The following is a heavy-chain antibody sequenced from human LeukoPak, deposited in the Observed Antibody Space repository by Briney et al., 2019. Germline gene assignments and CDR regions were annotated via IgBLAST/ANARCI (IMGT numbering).Heavy chain of an antibody. J-gene: IGHJ5*02. Sequence: SETLSLTCTVSGGSISSYYWSWIRQPPGKGLEWIGYIYYSGTNYNNPSLKSRVSISIDTSKNQFSVKLTSVTAADTAMYYCASLGTLRSWGQGTLVTVSS. CDR2: IYYSGTN. CDR1: GGSISSYY. D-gene: IGHD7-27*01. V-gene: IGHV4-59*08. CDR3: ASLGTLRS.